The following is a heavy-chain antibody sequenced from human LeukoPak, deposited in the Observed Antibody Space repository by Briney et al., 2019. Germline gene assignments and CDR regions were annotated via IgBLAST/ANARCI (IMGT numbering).Heavy chain of an antibody. Sequence: ASVKVSCKASGYTFTSYGISWVRQAPGQGLEWMGWISAYNGNTNYAQKLQGRVTMTTDTSTSTAYMELRSLRSGDTAVYYCARDLSDIVLMVYAPRGDYWGQGTLVTVSS. V-gene: IGHV1-18*01. CDR2: ISAYNGNT. J-gene: IGHJ4*02. CDR3: ARDLSDIVLMVYAPRGDY. CDR1: GYTFTSYG. D-gene: IGHD2-8*01.